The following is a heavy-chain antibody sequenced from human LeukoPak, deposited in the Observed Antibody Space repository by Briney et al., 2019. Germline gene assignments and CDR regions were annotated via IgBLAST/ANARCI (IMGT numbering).Heavy chain of an antibody. CDR2: ISSSGSTI. V-gene: IGHV3-48*03. Sequence: GGSLRLSCAASGFTFSSYEMNWVRQAPGKGLEWVSYISSSGSTIYYADSVKGRFTISRDNAKNSLYLQMNSLRAEDTAVYYCAREGGCSGGSCYTDLDYWGQGTLVTVSP. CDR3: AREGGCSGGSCYTDLDY. J-gene: IGHJ4*02. CDR1: GFTFSSYE. D-gene: IGHD2-15*01.